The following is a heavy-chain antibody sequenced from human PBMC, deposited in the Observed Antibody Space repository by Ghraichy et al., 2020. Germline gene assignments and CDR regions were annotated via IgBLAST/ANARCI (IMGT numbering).Heavy chain of an antibody. J-gene: IGHJ6*02. CDR2: INHSGST. V-gene: IGHV4-34*01. Sequence: LRLSCAVYGGSFSGYYWSWIRQPPGKGLEWIGEINHSGSTNYNPSLKSRVTISVDTSKNQFSLKLSSVTAADTAVYYCARGLITGTPYYYYGMDVWGQGTTVTVSS. D-gene: IGHD1-20*01. CDR3: ARGLITGTPYYYYGMDV. CDR1: GGSFSGYY.